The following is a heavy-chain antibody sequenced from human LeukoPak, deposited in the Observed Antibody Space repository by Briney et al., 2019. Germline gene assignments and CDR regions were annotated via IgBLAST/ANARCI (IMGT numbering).Heavy chain of an antibody. CDR1: GFTFTSYS. J-gene: IGHJ4*02. D-gene: IGHD1-26*01. CDR3: ARVRGSYYLDY. V-gene: IGHV3-48*01. CDR2: ISSSISTI. Sequence: GGSVRLSCAASGFTFTSYSMNWVRQTPGKGLEWVSYISSSISTIDYAGSVKGPFTISIDNAKNSLYLQMNSLRAEDTAVYYCARVRGSYYLDYWGQGTLVTVSS.